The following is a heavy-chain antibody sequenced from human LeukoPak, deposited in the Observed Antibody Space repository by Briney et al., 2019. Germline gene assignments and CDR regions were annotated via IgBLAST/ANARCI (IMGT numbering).Heavy chain of an antibody. D-gene: IGHD4-23*01. J-gene: IGHJ4*02. V-gene: IGHV1-46*01. CDR3: ARDTTPTVANYYFDY. CDR1: GYTFTGYY. Sequence: GASVKVSCKASGYTFTGYYMHWVRQAPGQGLEWMGIINPSGGSTSYAQKFQGRVTMTRDTSTSTVYMELSSLRSEDTAVYYCARDTTPTVANYYFDYWGQGTLVTVSS. CDR2: INPSGGST.